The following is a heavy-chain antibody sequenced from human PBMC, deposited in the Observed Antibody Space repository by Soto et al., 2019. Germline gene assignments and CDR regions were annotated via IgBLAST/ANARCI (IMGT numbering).Heavy chain of an antibody. CDR1: GGSISSGDYY. V-gene: IGHV4-30-4*01. CDR3: ARAGWELLTYYYYGMDV. D-gene: IGHD1-26*01. J-gene: IGHJ6*02. CDR2: IYYSGST. Sequence: NPSETLSLTCTVSGGSISSGDYYWSWIRQPPGKGLEWIGYIYYSGSTYYNPSLKSRVTISVDTSKNQFSLKLSSVTAADTAVYYCARAGWELLTYYYYGMDVWGQGTTVTVSS.